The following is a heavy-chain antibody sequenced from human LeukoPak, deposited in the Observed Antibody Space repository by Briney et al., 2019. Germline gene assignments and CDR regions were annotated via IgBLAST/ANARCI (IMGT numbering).Heavy chain of an antibody. CDR3: ATVYFRPY. D-gene: IGHD2/OR15-2a*01. V-gene: IGHV3-11*01. CDR2: IRSGGTTV. CDR1: GFSFSDNY. J-gene: IGHJ4*02. Sequence: GGSLTLSFEASGFSFSDNYMTWIRQPPGKGLEWIAYIRSGGTTVYYADSVKGRFTISRDDAKNSLFLQMNSLRPEDTAVYHCATVYFRPYWGQGTLVTVSS.